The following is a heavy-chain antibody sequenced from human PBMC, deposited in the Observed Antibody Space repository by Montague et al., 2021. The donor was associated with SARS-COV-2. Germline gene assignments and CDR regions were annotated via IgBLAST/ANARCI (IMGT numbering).Heavy chain of an antibody. D-gene: IGHD3-9*01. CDR3: ARGPHYDILTSYYKDGMDV. CDR2: IYTGGST. CDR1: GGSISTGSYY. J-gene: IGHJ6*02. Sequence: TLALTGTVSGGSISTGSYYWSWIRQPAGKGLEWIGRIYTGGSTNYNPSLKSRVTISVDTSKNQFSLKLSSVTAADTAVYYCARGPHYDILTSYYKDGMDVWGQGTTVTVSS. V-gene: IGHV4-61*02.